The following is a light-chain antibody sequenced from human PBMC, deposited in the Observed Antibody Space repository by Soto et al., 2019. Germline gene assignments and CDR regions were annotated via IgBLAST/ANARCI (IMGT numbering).Light chain of an antibody. J-gene: IGLJ1*01. CDR3: CSYAGSSTPYG. CDR2: EGS. Sequence: QSALTQPASVSGSPGQSITISCTGTSSDVGSNNLVSWYQQHPGKAPKLMIYEGSKRPSGVSNLFSVSKSGNTASLTISGLQAEYEADYYCCSYAGSSTPYGFGTGTKVTVL. CDR1: SSDVGSNNL. V-gene: IGLV2-23*01.